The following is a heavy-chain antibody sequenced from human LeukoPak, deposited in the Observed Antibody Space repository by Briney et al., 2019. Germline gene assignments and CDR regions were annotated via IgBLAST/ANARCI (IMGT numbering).Heavy chain of an antibody. Sequence: GGSLRLSCAASGFTFSGSAMHWVRQASGKGLEWVGRIRSKANSYATAYAASVKGRFTISRDDSKNTAYLQMNSLKTEDTAVYYCTRQGVSFLEWLPDPSRGHYMDVWGKGTTVTVSS. V-gene: IGHV3-73*01. CDR1: GFTFSGSA. CDR3: TRQGVSFLEWLPDPSRGHYMDV. J-gene: IGHJ6*03. D-gene: IGHD3-3*02. CDR2: IRSKANSYAT.